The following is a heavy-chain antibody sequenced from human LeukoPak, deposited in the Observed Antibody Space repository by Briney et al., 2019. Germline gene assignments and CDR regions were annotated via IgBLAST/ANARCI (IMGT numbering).Heavy chain of an antibody. CDR3: ARRGEDGFGYRY. CDR2: INIDGSDT. CDR1: GSTFSNYC. D-gene: IGHD5-12*01. J-gene: IGHJ4*02. Sequence: GGSLRLSCVVSGSTFSNYCMHWVRQAPGKGLVWVSRINIDGSDTSYVDSVRGRFTVSRDNAKNTLYLQMNSLRSEDTAVYYCARRGEDGFGYRYWGQGTLVTVSS. V-gene: IGHV3-74*01.